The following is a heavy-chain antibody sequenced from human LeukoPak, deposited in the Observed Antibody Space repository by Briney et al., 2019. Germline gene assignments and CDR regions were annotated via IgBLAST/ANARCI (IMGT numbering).Heavy chain of an antibody. J-gene: IGHJ4*02. Sequence: GGSLRLSCAASGFTYSSYAMSWVRQAPGKGLEWVSGISSSGGSTYYADSVKGRFTISRDNSKNTLYLQMNSLRAEDTAVYYCAKRAAYSGYEVFDYWGQGTLVTVSS. D-gene: IGHD5-12*01. CDR2: ISSSGGST. CDR3: AKRAAYSGYEVFDY. CDR1: GFTYSSYA. V-gene: IGHV3-23*01.